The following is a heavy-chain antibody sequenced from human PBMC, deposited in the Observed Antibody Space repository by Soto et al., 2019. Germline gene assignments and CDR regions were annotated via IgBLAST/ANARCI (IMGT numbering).Heavy chain of an antibody. CDR2: ISGSGGST. CDR1: GFTFSSYA. CDR3: ARRTDLPGYYYYGMDV. J-gene: IGHJ6*02. Sequence: GGSLRLSCAASGFTFSSYAMSWVRQAPGKGLEWVSAISGSGGSTYYADSVKGRFTISRDNSKNTLYLQMNSLRAEDTAVYYCARRTDLPGYYYYGMDVWGQGTTVTVSS. V-gene: IGHV3-23*01.